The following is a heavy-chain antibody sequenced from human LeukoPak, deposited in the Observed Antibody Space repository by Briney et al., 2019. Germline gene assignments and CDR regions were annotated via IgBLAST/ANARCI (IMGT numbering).Heavy chain of an antibody. V-gene: IGHV3-30*04. CDR3: AREGHSSGFAPAFDT. J-gene: IGHJ3*02. CDR1: GINFGASI. Sequence: GTSLRLSCATSGINFGASIMHWIRQAPGKGLEWVAGLSFDESSYYGGSVEGRFIISGDNSERTLYLQMNSLKVEDTALYYCAREGHSSGFAPAFDTWGQGTMVTVSS. CDR2: LSFDESS. D-gene: IGHD3-22*01.